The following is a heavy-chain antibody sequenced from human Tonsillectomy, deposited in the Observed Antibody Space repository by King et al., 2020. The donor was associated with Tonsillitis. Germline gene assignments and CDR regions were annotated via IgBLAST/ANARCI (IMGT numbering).Heavy chain of an antibody. CDR1: GFSFRCCA. D-gene: IGHD2-15*01. V-gene: IGHV3-23*04. J-gene: IGHJ6*02. CDR3: VKDLHYWAAMDV. CDR2: VSHDGASA. Sequence: VQLVESGGGLVQPGGSLRLSCAVSGFSFRCCAMSWVRQAPGKGLEWGAGVSHDGASAHYADSVKGRFIVSRDKSTGTLSLQMNSLGAQDTAVYFCVKDLHYWAAMDVWGQGTTVIVSS.